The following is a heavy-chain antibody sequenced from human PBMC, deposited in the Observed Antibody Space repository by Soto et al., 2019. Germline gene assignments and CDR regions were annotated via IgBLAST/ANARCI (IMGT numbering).Heavy chain of an antibody. CDR1: GLAFDDHT. CDR2: ITWDGGIT. Sequence: GGSLRLSCAASGLAFDDHTMHWVRQPPGKGVEWVALITWDGGITYYADSVEGRFTISRDNTKNSLFLQLNSLKVEDTALYYCTKLNQPPDFWGQGTLVTVSS. CDR3: TKLNQPPDF. J-gene: IGHJ4*02. V-gene: IGHV3-43*01.